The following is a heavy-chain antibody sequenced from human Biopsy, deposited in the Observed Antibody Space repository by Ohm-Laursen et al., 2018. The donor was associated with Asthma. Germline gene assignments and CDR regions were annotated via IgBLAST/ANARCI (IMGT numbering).Heavy chain of an antibody. D-gene: IGHD2-15*01. CDR3: SRDRGGSTRGGYYYYGMDV. V-gene: IGHV3-9*01. Sequence: SLRLSCAASGFTFEEYAMHWVRQSPGKGLEWVSGISWNSGTIAYADSVKGRFTISRDNSNNSVYLQMNSLRPEDTALYFCSRDRGGSTRGGYYYYGMDVWGQGTTVTVSS. CDR1: GFTFEEYA. J-gene: IGHJ6*02. CDR2: ISWNSGTI.